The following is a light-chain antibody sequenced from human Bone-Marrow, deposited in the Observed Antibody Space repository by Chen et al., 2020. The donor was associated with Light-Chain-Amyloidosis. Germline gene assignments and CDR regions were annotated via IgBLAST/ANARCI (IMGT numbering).Light chain of an antibody. J-gene: IGLJ1*01. Sequence: QSALTQPASVSGSPGQSITISYPGTSSDVGGDDHVSWYHQHPDKAPKLMIYEVTNRPSWVPDRFSGSKSDNTASLTISGLQTEDEADYFCSSYTITNTLVFGSGTRVTVL. CDR1: SSDVGGDDH. V-gene: IGLV2-14*01. CDR3: SSYTITNTLV. CDR2: EVT.